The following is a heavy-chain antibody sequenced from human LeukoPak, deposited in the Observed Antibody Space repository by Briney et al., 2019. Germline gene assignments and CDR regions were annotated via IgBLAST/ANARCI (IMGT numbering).Heavy chain of an antibody. CDR3: AGDVYYDRSGYYPSAFDI. J-gene: IGHJ3*02. Sequence: GESLKISCKGSGYSFTSYWIGWVRQMPGKGLEWMGIIYPGDSDTRYSPSFQGQVTISADKSISTAYLQWSSLKASDTAMYYCAGDVYYDRSGYYPSAFDIWGQGTMVTVSS. D-gene: IGHD3-22*01. V-gene: IGHV5-51*01. CDR1: GYSFTSYW. CDR2: IYPGDSDT.